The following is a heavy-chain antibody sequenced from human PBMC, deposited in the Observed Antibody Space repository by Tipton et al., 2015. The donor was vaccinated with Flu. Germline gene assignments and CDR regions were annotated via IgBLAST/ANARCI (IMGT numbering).Heavy chain of an antibody. J-gene: IGHJ5*02. CDR2: IFASGAT. D-gene: IGHD1-26*01. CDR1: GDSIRSGTSR. CDR3: TRGVVVGVTAPGS. Sequence: TLSLTCTVSGDSIRSGTSRWSWIRQPAGKGLEWIGRIFASGATNYNPSLKSRVTISLDTSRNQFSLQLTSVTAADTAVYYCTRGVVVGVTAPGSWGQGALVTVSS. V-gene: IGHV4-61*02.